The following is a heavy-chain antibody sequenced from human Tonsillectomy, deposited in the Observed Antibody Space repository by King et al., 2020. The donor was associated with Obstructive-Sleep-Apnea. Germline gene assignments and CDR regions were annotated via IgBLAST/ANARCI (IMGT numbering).Heavy chain of an antibody. CDR2: IYHSGSP. J-gene: IGHJ4*02. CDR1: GYSISSGYY. V-gene: IGHV4-38-2*02. Sequence: VQLQESGPGLVKPSETLCLTCTVSGYSISSGYYWGWIRQPPGKGLEWIGSIYHSGSPYYNPSLKSRVPISVDTSKNQFSLKLSSVTAADTAVYYCARGMAAAKKTLGYWGQGTLVTASS. CDR3: ARGMAAAKKTLGY. D-gene: IGHD5-24*01.